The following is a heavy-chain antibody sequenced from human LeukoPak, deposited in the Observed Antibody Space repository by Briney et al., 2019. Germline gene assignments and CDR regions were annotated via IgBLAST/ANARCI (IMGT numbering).Heavy chain of an antibody. CDR2: IYPGDSDT. Sequence: GESLKISGKGSGYSFTSYWIGWARQLPGKGLEWMGIIYPGDSDTRYSPSFQGQVTNSADKSISTAYLQWSSLKASDTAMYYCAGSSYRGGWFDPWGQGTLVTVSS. V-gene: IGHV5-51*01. CDR1: GYSFTSYW. CDR3: AGSSYRGGWFDP. J-gene: IGHJ5*02. D-gene: IGHD3-10*01.